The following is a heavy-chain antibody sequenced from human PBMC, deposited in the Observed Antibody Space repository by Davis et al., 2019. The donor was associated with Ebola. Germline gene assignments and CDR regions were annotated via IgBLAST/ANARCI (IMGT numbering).Heavy chain of an antibody. CDR3: AKQRGVGAIDYDY. V-gene: IGHV3-23*01. Sequence: GESLKISCAASGFTFSSYAMSWVRQAPGKGLEWVSAISGSGGSTYYADSVKGRFTISRDNSKNTLSLQMHSLRAEDSAIYYCAKQRGVGAIDYDYWGRGTVVTVSS. D-gene: IGHD1-26*01. CDR2: ISGSGGST. CDR1: GFTFSSYA. J-gene: IGHJ4*02.